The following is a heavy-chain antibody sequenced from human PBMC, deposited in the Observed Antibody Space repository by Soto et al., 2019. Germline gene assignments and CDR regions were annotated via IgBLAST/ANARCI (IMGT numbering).Heavy chain of an antibody. D-gene: IGHD2-8*02. Sequence: EVQLLESGGDLVQPGGSLRLSCATSGFTFSTYGMSWVRQAPGKGLQWVSGIEGNGRTTSYVDSVKGRFTISSDNFRNTVYLHMNSLPADDTAIYSGAKSLSGGHSWGQGTLVTVSS. CDR3: AKSLSGGHS. CDR2: IEGNGRTT. V-gene: IGHV3-23*01. J-gene: IGHJ4*02. CDR1: GFTFSTYG.